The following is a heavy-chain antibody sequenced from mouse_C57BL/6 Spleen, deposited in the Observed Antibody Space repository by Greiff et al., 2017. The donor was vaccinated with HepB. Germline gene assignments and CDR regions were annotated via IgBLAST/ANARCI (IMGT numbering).Heavy chain of an antibody. J-gene: IGHJ1*03. CDR3: THGSPHWYFDV. D-gene: IGHD1-1*01. CDR2: IDPENGDT. Sequence: VQLQQSGAELVRPGASVKLSCTASGFNIKDDYMHWVKQRPEQGLEWIGWIDPENGDTEYASKFQGKATITADTSSNTAYLQLSSLTSEDTAVYYCTHGSPHWYFDVWGTGTTVTVSS. V-gene: IGHV14-4*01. CDR1: GFNIKDDY.